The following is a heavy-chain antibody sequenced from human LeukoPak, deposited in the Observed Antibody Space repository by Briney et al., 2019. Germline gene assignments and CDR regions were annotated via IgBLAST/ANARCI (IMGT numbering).Heavy chain of an antibody. CDR2: ISGSGGST. CDR3: AKEYVDYCYYYYMDV. D-gene: IGHD2-15*01. Sequence: GGSLRLSCAASGFTFSSYALSWVRQAPGKGLEWVSAISGSGGSTYYADSVKGRFTISRDNSKNTLYLQMNSLRAEDTAVYYCAKEYVDYCYYYYMDVWGKGTTVTVSS. CDR1: GFTFSSYA. J-gene: IGHJ6*03. V-gene: IGHV3-23*01.